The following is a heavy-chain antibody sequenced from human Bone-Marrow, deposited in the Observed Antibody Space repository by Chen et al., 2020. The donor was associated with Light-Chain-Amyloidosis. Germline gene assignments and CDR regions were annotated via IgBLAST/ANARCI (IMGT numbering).Heavy chain of an antibody. CDR2: IGDRGSST. CDR1: GFTFSKYA. Sequence: EVQLVVSGGGLVQPGGSLRLSCAASGFTFSKYAMSWVRQAPGKGLRWVSTIGDRGSSTYYADSAKGRFTISRDNSINMLYLEMSSLRAEDTSTYYCAKDFYYSGSFFKPVDDGGQGTLVTVSS. J-gene: IGHJ4*02. V-gene: IGHV3-23*04. D-gene: IGHD3-10*01. CDR3: AKDFYYSGSFFKPVDD.